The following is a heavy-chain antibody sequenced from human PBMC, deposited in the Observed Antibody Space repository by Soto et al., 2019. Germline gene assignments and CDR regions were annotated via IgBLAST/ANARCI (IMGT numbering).Heavy chain of an antibody. J-gene: IGHJ4*02. CDR3: VRNDGDDSTNF. CDR2: IATHDGSS. D-gene: IGHD3-22*01. V-gene: IGHV1-18*01. CDR1: GYTFTAYG. Sequence: QVQLLQSGPEVKRPGASVKVSCQASGYTFTAYGLNWVRRAQGRGLEWMGRIATHDGSSVSAQRLQDRLTLTRDSFTSTAYMELRGLTSDDTGLYYCVRNDGDDSTNFWGQGTLVTVSS.